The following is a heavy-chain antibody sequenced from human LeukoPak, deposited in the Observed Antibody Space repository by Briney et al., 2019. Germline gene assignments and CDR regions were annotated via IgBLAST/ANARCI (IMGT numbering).Heavy chain of an antibody. CDR2: IWYDGSNK. Sequence: GRSLRLSCAASGFTFSSYGMHWVRQAPGKGLEWVAVIWYDGSNKYYADSAKGRFTISRDNSKNTLYLQMNSLRAEDTAVYYCARVDNDYGFLDYWGQGTLVTVSS. J-gene: IGHJ4*02. CDR3: ARVDNDYGFLDY. D-gene: IGHD5-12*01. CDR1: GFTFSSYG. V-gene: IGHV3-33*01.